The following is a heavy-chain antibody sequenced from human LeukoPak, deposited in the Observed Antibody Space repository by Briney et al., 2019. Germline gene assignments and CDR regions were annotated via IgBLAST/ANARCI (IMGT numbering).Heavy chain of an antibody. CDR1: GYTFTSYD. CDR2: MNPNSGNT. D-gene: IGHD6-13*01. Sequence: ASVKVSCKASGYTFTSYDINWVRQATGQGLEWMGWMNPNSGNTGYAQKFQGRVTMTRNTSISTAYMELSSLRSEDTAVYYCARVGEYSSSWYRGDYYYYCMDVWGKGTTVTVSS. J-gene: IGHJ6*03. CDR3: ARVGEYSSSWYRGDYYYYCMDV. V-gene: IGHV1-8*01.